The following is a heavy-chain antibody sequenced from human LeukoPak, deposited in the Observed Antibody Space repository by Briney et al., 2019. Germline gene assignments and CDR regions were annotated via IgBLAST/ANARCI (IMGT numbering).Heavy chain of an antibody. V-gene: IGHV1-18*01. D-gene: IGHD5-24*01. CDR2: ISAYDGNT. CDR3: ARDFGMFTISHGDAFAI. J-gene: IGHJ3*02. Sequence: GASVKVSCKASGYTFDNYGISWVRQAPGQGLEWIGWISAYDGNTNYANKLQGRVTMTTDASTSTAFMELRSLTSDDTAVYFCARDFGMFTISHGDAFAIWGQGTVVTVSS. CDR1: GYTFDNYG.